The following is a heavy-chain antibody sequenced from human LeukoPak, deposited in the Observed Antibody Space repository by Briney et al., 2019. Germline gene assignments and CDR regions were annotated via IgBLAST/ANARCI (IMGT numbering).Heavy chain of an antibody. J-gene: IGHJ4*02. Sequence: GGSLRLSCTASGFTFSSYGMHWVRQAPGKGLEWVAYIQYDGSNQQYADSVKGRFSISRDRSKNIPYLQMNSLRTEDTAVYYCARAVGGDGSGSLWGPGTLVTVSS. D-gene: IGHD3-10*01. CDR2: IQYDGSNQ. CDR1: GFTFSSYG. V-gene: IGHV3-30*02. CDR3: ARAVGGDGSGSL.